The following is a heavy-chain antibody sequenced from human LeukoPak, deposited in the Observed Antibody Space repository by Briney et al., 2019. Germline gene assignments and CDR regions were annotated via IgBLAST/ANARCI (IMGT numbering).Heavy chain of an antibody. V-gene: IGHV3-23*01. CDR1: GFTFRNYA. Sequence: PGGSLRLSCAGSGFTFRNYAMIWVRQAPGKGLEWVSSISGGGAGTYHADPVKGRFTISRDNSKNTLYLQMNSLTAEDTAVYHCAKLIGSTVDYYFDYWGQGTLVTVSS. J-gene: IGHJ4*02. CDR2: ISGGGAGT. CDR3: AKLIGSTVDYYFDY. D-gene: IGHD4-23*01.